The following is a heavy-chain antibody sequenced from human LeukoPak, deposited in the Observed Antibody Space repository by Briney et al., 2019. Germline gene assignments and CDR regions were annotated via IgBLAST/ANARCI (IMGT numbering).Heavy chain of an antibody. CDR1: GYSISSGYY. V-gene: IGHV4-38-2*02. CDR3: ARANLSGYSWGRYYYYMDV. J-gene: IGHJ6*03. Sequence: SETLSLTCTVSGYSISSGYYWGWIRQPRGKGLEWIGYIYYSGSTNYNPSPKSRVTISVDTSKNQFSLKLSSVTAADTAVYYCARANLSGYSWGRYYYYMDVWGKGTTVTVSS. D-gene: IGHD5-18*01. CDR2: IYYSGST.